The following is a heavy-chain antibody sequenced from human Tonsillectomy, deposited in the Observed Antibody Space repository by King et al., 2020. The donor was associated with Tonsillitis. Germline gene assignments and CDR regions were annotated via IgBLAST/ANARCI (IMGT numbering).Heavy chain of an antibody. Sequence: HVQLQESGPGLVRPSQTLSLICSVSGDSLTSGGYFWSCIRQHPDKGLEWIGSIYHSGPTYHTPPLRSRLFMSVDTSTNQFSLRLTSVTAADTAVYYCARNRDYGDYVDFWGQGTLVAVSS. CDR2: IYHSGPT. J-gene: IGHJ4*02. CDR3: ARNRDYGDYVDF. CDR1: GDSLTSGGYF. V-gene: IGHV4-31*03. D-gene: IGHD4-17*01.